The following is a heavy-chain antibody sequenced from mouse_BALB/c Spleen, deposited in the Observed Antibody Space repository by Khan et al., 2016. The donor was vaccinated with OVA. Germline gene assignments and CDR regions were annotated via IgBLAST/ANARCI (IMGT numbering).Heavy chain of an antibody. J-gene: IGHJ4*01. D-gene: IGHD2-5*01. Sequence: QVQLKQSGPDLVAPSQSLSITCTVSGFSLTTYGVHWVRQPPGKGLEWLGVIWSDGKTTYNSPLKSRLSISKDNSKSQVFLKMNSLQTDDTAMYHCARSNFYAMDHWGQGTSVTVSS. CDR2: IWSDGKT. CDR1: GFSLTTYG. CDR3: ARSNFYAMDH. V-gene: IGHV2-6-2*01.